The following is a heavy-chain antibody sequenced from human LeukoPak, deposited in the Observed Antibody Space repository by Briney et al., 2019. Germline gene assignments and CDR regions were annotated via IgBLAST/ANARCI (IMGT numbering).Heavy chain of an antibody. CDR3: ATGSGGGSRPPPWFDP. D-gene: IGHD2-15*01. V-gene: IGHV4-59*05. CDR2: ICYSGST. Sequence: PSETLSLTCTVSGGSISSYYWSWIRQPPGKGLEWIGSICYSGSTYSNPSLKSRVTISVDTSENQFSLKLSSVTAADTAVYYCATGSGGGSRPPPWFDPWGQGTLVTVSS. CDR1: GGSISSYY. J-gene: IGHJ5*02.